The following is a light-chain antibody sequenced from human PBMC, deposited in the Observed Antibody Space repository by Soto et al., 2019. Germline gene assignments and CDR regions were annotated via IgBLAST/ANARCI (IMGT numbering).Light chain of an antibody. V-gene: IGKV3-11*01. Sequence: EIVLTQSPATLSLSPGERATLSCRASQSVSSYLAWYQQKPGQAPRLLIYDASNRATGIPARFSGSGSGTDFTLTISSLDPEDFAVYYCQQRSNWPPWTFGQGTKVAIK. J-gene: IGKJ1*01. CDR1: QSVSSY. CDR3: QQRSNWPPWT. CDR2: DAS.